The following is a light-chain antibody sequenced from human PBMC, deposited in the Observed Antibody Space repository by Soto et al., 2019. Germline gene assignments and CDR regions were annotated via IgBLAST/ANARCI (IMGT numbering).Light chain of an antibody. CDR2: DAS. CDR3: QQCRNWPLT. V-gene: IGKV3-15*01. J-gene: IGKJ4*01. Sequence: DIVVMHSPATLSKSPGEGATLSCKASQNVYNNLAWYQQRPDQPPRLLIYDASTRATGISARFSGSGYGTEFTLTISSLQSEDFAVYFCQQCRNWPLTFGGGTKVDIK. CDR1: QNVYNN.